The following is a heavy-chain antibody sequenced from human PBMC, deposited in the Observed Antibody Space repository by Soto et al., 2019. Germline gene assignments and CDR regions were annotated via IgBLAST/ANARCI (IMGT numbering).Heavy chain of an antibody. CDR1: GYTFTSYN. V-gene: IGHV1-8*01. CDR2: MNPNSGNT. J-gene: IGHJ3*02. D-gene: IGHD3-10*01. Sequence: QVQLVQSGAEVKKPGASVKVSCKASGYTFTSYNINWVRQATGQGLEWMGWMNPNSGNTGYAQKCQGRVTMNRNTSISTAYRELSSLRSEDTAVYYCARGINYYASGDDAFDIWGQGTMVTVSS. CDR3: ARGINYYASGDDAFDI.